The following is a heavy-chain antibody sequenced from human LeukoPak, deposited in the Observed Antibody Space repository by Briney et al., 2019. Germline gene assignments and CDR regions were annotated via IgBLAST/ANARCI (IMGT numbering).Heavy chain of an antibody. D-gene: IGHD1-26*01. J-gene: IGHJ4*02. CDR1: GGSIGSTNYY. V-gene: IGHV4-39*07. Sequence: PSETLSLTCTVSGGSIGSTNYYWGWIRQPPGKGLEWIGSIYHSGSTYSNPSLKSRVTISVDTSKNQFSLKLSSVTAADTAVYYCARGFRGASFDYWGQGTLVTVSS. CDR3: ARGFRGASFDY. CDR2: IYHSGST.